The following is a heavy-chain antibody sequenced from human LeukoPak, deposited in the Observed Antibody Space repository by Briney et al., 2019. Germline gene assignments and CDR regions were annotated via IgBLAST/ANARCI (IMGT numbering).Heavy chain of an antibody. V-gene: IGHV4-39*07. Sequence: SETLSLTCTVSGGSISSSSYYWGWIRQPPGTGLEWIGEINHSGSTNYNPSLKSRVTISVDTSKNQFSLKLSSVTAADTAVYYCARAYYDYVWGSYRWDAFDIWGQGTMVTVSS. CDR2: INHSGST. CDR3: ARAYYDYVWGSYRWDAFDI. J-gene: IGHJ3*02. CDR1: GGSISSSSYY. D-gene: IGHD3-16*02.